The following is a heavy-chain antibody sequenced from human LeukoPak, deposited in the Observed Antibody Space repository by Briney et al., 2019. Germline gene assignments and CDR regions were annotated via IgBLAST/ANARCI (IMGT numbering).Heavy chain of an antibody. CDR3: GGRGYAMAY. CDR1: GGSISGADYY. Sequence: PSETLSLICIVSGGSISGADYYWTWIRQSPGKGLEWIGFISESGSTSYNPSLKSRVTISLDTARSQFSLKLSSVTAADTAVYYCGGRGYAMAYWGQGTLVTVSS. V-gene: IGHV4-30-4*01. D-gene: IGHD5-12*01. CDR2: ISESGST. J-gene: IGHJ4*02.